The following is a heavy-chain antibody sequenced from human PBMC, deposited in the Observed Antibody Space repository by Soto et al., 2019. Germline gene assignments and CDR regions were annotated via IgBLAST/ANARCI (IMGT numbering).Heavy chain of an antibody. V-gene: IGHV3-33*01. J-gene: IGHJ4*02. CDR1: GFTFSSYG. D-gene: IGHD3-16*01. CDR3: ARGETGMITFGGVPY. CDR2: IWYDGSNK. Sequence: GGSLRLSCAASGFTFSSYGMHWVRQAPGKGLEWVAVIWYDGSNKYYADSVKGRFTISRDNSKNTLYLQMNSLRAEDTAVYYCARGETGMITFGGVPYWGQGTLVTVSS.